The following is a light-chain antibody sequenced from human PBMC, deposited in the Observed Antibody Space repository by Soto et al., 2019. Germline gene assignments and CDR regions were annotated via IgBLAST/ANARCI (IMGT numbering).Light chain of an antibody. J-gene: IGLJ1*01. CDR1: SSNIGSST. CDR2: SNH. Sequence: QSVLTQPPSASGTPGQRVRISCSGSSSNIGSSTVNWYQQLPGTAPTLLMCSNHQRPSGVPDRCSGSKAGTSASLAINGLQSEDEADYSCVTSDDTLNALDVFGSGTSAPVL. CDR3: VTSDDTLNALDV. V-gene: IGLV1-44*01.